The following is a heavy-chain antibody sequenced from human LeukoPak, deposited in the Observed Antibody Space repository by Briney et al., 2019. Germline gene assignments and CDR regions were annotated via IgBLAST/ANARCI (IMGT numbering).Heavy chain of an antibody. CDR2: IYYSGST. V-gene: IGHV4-30-4*07. CDR3: ARGGRYYDSSGYGLYYFDY. D-gene: IGHD3-22*01. Sequence: SETLSLTCAVSGGSISSGGYSWSWIRQPPGKGLEWIGYIYYSGSTYYNPSLKSRVTISVDTSKNQFSLKLSSVTAADTAVYYCARGGRYYDSSGYGLYYFDYWGQGTLVTVSS. J-gene: IGHJ4*02. CDR1: GGSISSGGYS.